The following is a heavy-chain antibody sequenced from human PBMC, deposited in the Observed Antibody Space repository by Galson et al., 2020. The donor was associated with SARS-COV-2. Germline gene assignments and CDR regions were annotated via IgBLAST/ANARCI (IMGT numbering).Heavy chain of an antibody. Sequence: GESLKISCAASGFTFSSYWMSWVRQAPGKGLEWVANIKQDGSEKYYVDSVKGRFTISRDNAKNSLYLQMNSLRAEDTAVYYCARDGDGYNYRLDAFDIWGQGTMVTVSS. J-gene: IGHJ3*02. CDR1: GFTFSSYW. D-gene: IGHD5-12*01. CDR3: ARDGDGYNYRLDAFDI. CDR2: IKQDGSEK. V-gene: IGHV3-7*01.